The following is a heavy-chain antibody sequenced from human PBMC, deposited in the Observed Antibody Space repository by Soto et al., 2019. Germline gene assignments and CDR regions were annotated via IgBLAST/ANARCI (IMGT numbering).Heavy chain of an antibody. J-gene: IGHJ5*02. V-gene: IGHV1-18*01. D-gene: IGHD6-19*01. CDR3: ARGPVAGTRSNWCDP. CDR2: ISAYNGNT. CDR1: GYTITSYG. Sequence: WASVMVSCTASGYTITSYGICWVRQAPGQGLEWMGWISAYNGNTNYAQMLQGRVTMTTDTSTSTAYMELRSLRSDDTAVYYCARGPVAGTRSNWCDPWGQGTLVTVSS.